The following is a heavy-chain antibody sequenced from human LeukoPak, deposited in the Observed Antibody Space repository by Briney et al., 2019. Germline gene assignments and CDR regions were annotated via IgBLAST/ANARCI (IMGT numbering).Heavy chain of an antibody. CDR1: GFTFSSYS. CDR2: TSSSSSYI. D-gene: IGHD3-10*01. V-gene: IGHV3-21*01. CDR3: ARGLWFGELFRGSQTN. J-gene: IGHJ4*02. Sequence: PGGSLRLSCAASGFTFSSYSMNWVRQAPGKGLEWVSSTSSSSSYIYYADSVKGRFTISRDNAKNSLYLQMNSLRAEDTAVYYCARGLWFGELFRGSQTNWGQGTLVTVSS.